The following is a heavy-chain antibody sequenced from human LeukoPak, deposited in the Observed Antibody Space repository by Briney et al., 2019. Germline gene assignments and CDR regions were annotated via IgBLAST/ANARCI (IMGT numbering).Heavy chain of an antibody. CDR2: IYYSGRT. CDR3: ARRRYYDGSGYLE. Sequence: SETLSLTCSVSGVSVSRSDSYWDWIRQPPGKGLEWIGTIYYSGRTYYSPSLKSRVTMSVDPSNNQFSLNLRSVTAADTALYYCARRRYYDGSGYLEWGQGTLLSVSS. D-gene: IGHD3-22*01. CDR1: GVSVSRSDSY. V-gene: IGHV4-39*01. J-gene: IGHJ1*01.